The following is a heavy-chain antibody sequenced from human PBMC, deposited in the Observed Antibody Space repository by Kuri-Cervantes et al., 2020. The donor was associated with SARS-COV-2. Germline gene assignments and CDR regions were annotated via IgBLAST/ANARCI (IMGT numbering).Heavy chain of an antibody. CDR3: ARERGANYDFWSGYSYYYYYYMDV. V-gene: IGHV1-46*01. CDR1: GYTFTSYY. Sequence: ASVKVSCKASGYTFTSYYMHWVRQAPGQGLEWMGIINPSGGSTSYAQKFQGRVTMTRDTSTSTVYMELSSLRSEDTAVYYCARERGANYDFWSGYSYYYYYYMDVWGKGTPVTVSS. D-gene: IGHD3-3*01. CDR2: INPSGGST. J-gene: IGHJ6*03.